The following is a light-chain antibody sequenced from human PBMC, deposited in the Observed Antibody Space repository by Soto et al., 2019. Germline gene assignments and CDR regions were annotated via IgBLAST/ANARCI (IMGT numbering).Light chain of an antibody. V-gene: IGKV1-39*01. J-gene: IGKJ2*01. CDR1: QTISSY. Sequence: DIQMTQSPSSLSASVGDRVTITCRASQTISSYLNWYQQKPGKAPKLLIYAASSLQSGVPSRFSGSGSAIDFTLTISSLQPEDFAIYYCQQSYNTPQYTFGQGTELEIK. CDR2: AAS. CDR3: QQSYNTPQYT.